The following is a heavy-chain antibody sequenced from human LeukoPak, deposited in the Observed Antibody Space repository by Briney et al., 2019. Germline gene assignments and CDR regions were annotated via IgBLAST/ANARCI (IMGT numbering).Heavy chain of an antibody. V-gene: IGHV4-39*07. D-gene: IGHD2-15*01. Sequence: PSETLSLTCTVSGGSISSISYYWGWIRQPPGKGLEWIGSVYHNGSTYYNPSLKSRVTISVDTSKNQFSLRLSSVTAADTAVYYCARSRGYSPFYPFDIWGQGTMVTVSS. CDR2: VYHNGST. J-gene: IGHJ3*02. CDR1: GGSISSISYY. CDR3: ARSRGYSPFYPFDI.